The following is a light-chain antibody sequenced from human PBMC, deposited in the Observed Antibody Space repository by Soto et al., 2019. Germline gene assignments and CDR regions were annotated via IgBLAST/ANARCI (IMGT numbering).Light chain of an antibody. CDR1: QSVSSSY. CDR2: GAS. CDR3: QQYGSSLFT. Sequence: EIVLTQSPGTLSLSPGERATLSCRASQSVSSSYLDWYQQKPGQAPRLLIYGASSMATGIPDRFSGSGSGTDLTLTISRLEPEDFAVYYCQQYGSSLFTFGPGTKVDIK. V-gene: IGKV3-20*01. J-gene: IGKJ3*01.